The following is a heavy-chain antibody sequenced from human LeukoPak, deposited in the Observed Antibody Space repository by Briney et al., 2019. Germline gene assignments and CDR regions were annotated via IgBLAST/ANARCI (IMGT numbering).Heavy chain of an antibody. J-gene: IGHJ4*02. CDR1: GFTFSSYA. D-gene: IGHD2-15*01. V-gene: IGHV3-23*01. CDR2: ISGSGGST. CDR3: AKLDIVVVVAATLDY. Sequence: PGGSLRLSCAASGFTFSSYAMSWVRQAPGKGLEWVSAISGSGGSTYYADSVKGRFTISRDNSKNTLYLQMNSLRAEDTAVYYCAKLDIVVVVAATLDYWGQGTLVTVSS.